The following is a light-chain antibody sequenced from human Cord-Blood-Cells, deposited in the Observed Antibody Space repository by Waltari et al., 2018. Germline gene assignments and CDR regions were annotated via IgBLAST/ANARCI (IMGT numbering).Light chain of an antibody. Sequence: QSALTQPRSVSGSPGQSVTISCTGTISYVGWFNYVSRYQQHPGKAPKLMIYDVSKRPAGVPDRFSGSKSGNTASLTISGLQAEDEADYYCCSYAGSYTLVFGGGTKLTVL. CDR2: DVS. V-gene: IGLV2-11*02. CDR3: CSYAGSYTLV. CDR1: ISYVGWFNY. J-gene: IGLJ2*01.